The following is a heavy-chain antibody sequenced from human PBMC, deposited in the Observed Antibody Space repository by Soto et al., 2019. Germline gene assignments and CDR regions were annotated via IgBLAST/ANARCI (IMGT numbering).Heavy chain of an antibody. V-gene: IGHV5-51*01. CDR2: IAPGDSDT. J-gene: IGHJ4*02. CDR1: GYTFTNYW. CDR3: ARRTRSGSGCIDY. D-gene: IGHD2-15*01. Sequence: GESLKISCKGSGYTFTNYWIDWVRQMPGKGLEWMGIIAPGDSDTRYSPSFQGQVTISADKSISTAYLQWSSLKASDTAMYYCARRTRSGSGCIDYWGQGTLVTVSS.